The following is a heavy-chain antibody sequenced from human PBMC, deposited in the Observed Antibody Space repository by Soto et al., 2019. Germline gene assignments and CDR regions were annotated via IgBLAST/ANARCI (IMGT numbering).Heavy chain of an antibody. Sequence: QVQLVESGGGVVQPGRSLRLSCAASGFTFSSYGMHWVRQAPGKGLEWVAVISYDGSNKYYADSVKGRFTISRDNSKNTLYLQMNSLRAEDTAVYYCAKDLWPYCSGGSCYPVDPWGQGTLVTVSS. CDR1: GFTFSSYG. CDR2: ISYDGSNK. J-gene: IGHJ5*02. V-gene: IGHV3-30*18. CDR3: AKDLWPYCSGGSCYPVDP. D-gene: IGHD2-15*01.